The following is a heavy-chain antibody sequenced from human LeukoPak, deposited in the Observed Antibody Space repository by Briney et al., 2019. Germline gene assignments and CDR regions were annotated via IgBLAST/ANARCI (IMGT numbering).Heavy chain of an antibody. Sequence: SETLSLTCAVSGYSISSGYYWGWIRQPPGKGLEWIGSIYHSGSTYYNPSLKSRVTISVDTSTNQFSLKLSSVTAADTAVYYCARLRFFGVVIPKYYFDYWGQGTLVTVSS. V-gene: IGHV4-38-2*01. CDR1: GYSISSGYY. CDR3: ARLRFFGVVIPKYYFDY. CDR2: IYHSGST. J-gene: IGHJ4*02. D-gene: IGHD3-3*01.